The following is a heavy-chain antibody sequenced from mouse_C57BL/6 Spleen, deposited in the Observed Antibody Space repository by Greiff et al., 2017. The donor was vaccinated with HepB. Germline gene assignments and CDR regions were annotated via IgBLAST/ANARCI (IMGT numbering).Heavy chain of an antibody. Sequence: DVMLVESGGGLVKPGGSLKLSCAASGFTFSSYAMSWVRQTPEKRLECVATISDGGSYTYYPDNVKGRFTISRDNAKNNLYLQMSHLKSEDTAMYYCARDDFNYFDYWGQGTTLTVSS. J-gene: IGHJ2*01. CDR1: GFTFSSYA. CDR3: ARDDFNYFDY. CDR2: ISDGGSYT. D-gene: IGHD2-13*01. V-gene: IGHV5-4*01.